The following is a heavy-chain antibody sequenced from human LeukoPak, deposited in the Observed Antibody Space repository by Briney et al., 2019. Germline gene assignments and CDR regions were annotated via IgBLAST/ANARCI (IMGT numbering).Heavy chain of an antibody. CDR2: IIPIFGTA. J-gene: IGHJ6*03. D-gene: IGHD3-3*01. V-gene: IGHV1-69*01. Sequence: SVKVSCKASGGTFSSYAINWVRQAPGQGLEWMGGIIPIFGTANYAQKFQGRVTITADESTSTAYMELSSLRSEDTAVYYCARAPGDFWSGSTYYYYMDVWGKGTTVTVSS. CDR3: ARAPGDFWSGSTYYYYMDV. CDR1: GGTFSSYA.